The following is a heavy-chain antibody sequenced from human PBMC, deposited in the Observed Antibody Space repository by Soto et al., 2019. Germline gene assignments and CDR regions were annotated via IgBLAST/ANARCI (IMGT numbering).Heavy chain of an antibody. CDR1: GFSLSTSGVG. CDR2: IYWNDDK. J-gene: IGHJ4*02. D-gene: IGHD3-3*01. CDR3: AHPVASYYDFWSGLRWPYYFDF. Sequence: SGPTLVKPTQTLTLTCTFSGFSLSTSGVGVGWIRQPPGKALEWLALIYWNDDKRYSPSLKSRLTITKDTSKNQVVLTMTNMDPVDTATYYCAHPVASYYDFWSGLRWPYYFDFWGQGTLVTVSS. V-gene: IGHV2-5*01.